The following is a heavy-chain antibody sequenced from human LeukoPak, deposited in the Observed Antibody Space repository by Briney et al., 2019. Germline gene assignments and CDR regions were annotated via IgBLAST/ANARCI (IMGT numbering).Heavy chain of an antibody. CDR3: ARESRYYDSSGYYYYYYGMDV. V-gene: IGHV1-2*02. D-gene: IGHD3-22*01. Sequence: GASVKVSCKTSGYTFTGYQMHWVRQAPGQGLEWMGWINPKNGGTNYAQKFQGRVTMTRDTSISTAYMELSRLRSDDTAVYYCARESRYYDSSGYYYYYYGMDVWGQGTTVTVSS. CDR1: GYTFTGYQ. J-gene: IGHJ6*02. CDR2: INPKNGGT.